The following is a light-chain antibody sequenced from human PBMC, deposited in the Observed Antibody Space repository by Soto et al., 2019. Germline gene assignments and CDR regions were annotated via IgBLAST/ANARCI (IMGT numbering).Light chain of an antibody. CDR3: CSDAGRHTWGV. Sequence: QSALTQPRSGSGSPGPSVTISCTGTSSDVGGYNYVSWYQQHPGKAPKLMIYDVSKRPSGVADRFSGSKSGNTASLTISGLQSEDEADYYCCSDAGRHTWGVLGTGTQLTV. CDR1: SSDVGGYNY. J-gene: IGLJ1*01. CDR2: DVS. V-gene: IGLV2-11*01.